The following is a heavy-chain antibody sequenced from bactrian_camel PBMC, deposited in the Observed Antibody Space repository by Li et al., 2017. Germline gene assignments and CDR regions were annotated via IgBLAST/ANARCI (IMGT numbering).Heavy chain of an antibody. CDR1: GGTFGSHG. J-gene: IGHJ4*01. CDR2: INNDGGRT. D-gene: IGHD2*01. CDR3: ALDFISPYDGIGSCSGKYQYAH. V-gene: IGHV3S1*01. Sequence: HVQLVESGGGSVQSGGSLRLSCAASGGTFGSHGVTWVRQAPGKGLEWVSGINNDGGRTNVADSVKGRFTIFRDRTTLYLQMNSLKPDDTAMYYCALDFISPYDGIGSCSGKYQYAHWGQGTQVTVS.